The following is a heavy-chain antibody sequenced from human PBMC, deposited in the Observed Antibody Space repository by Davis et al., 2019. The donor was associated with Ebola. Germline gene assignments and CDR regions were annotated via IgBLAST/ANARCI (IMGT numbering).Heavy chain of an antibody. J-gene: IGHJ2*01. CDR2: IYYNGRT. CDR1: GGSISSGTYY. Sequence: SETLSLTCSVSGGSISSGTYYLVWVRQPPGKGLEWIGAIYYNGRTYYNSSLESRVTISLDTSKNQFSLKLRSVTAADTAVYFCARLSGLFSSSAGALYFDLWGRGTLVSVSS. CDR3: ARLSGLFSSSAGALYFDL. V-gene: IGHV4-39*07. D-gene: IGHD6-6*01.